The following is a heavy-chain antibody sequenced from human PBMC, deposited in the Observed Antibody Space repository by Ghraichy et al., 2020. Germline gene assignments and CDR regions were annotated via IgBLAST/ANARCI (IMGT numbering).Heavy chain of an antibody. CDR2: IRSKAYGGTT. CDR3: TSPHRGEAEYFQH. V-gene: IGHV3-49*03. D-gene: IGHD3-16*01. CDR1: GFTFGDYA. J-gene: IGHJ1*01. Sequence: GGSLRLSCTASGFTFGDYAMSWFRQAPGKGLEWVGFIRSKAYGGTTEYAASVKGRFTISRDDSKSIAYLQMNSLKTEDTAVYYCTSPHRGEAEYFQHWGQGTLVTVSS.